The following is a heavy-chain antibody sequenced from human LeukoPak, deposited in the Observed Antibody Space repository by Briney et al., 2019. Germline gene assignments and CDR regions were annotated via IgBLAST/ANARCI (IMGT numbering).Heavy chain of an antibody. V-gene: IGHV1-2*02. D-gene: IGHD5-24*01. Sequence: AASVKVSCKASGYTFTGYYMHWVRQAPGQGLEWMGWINPNSGGTNYAQKFQGRVFMTRDTSTSTVYMELSSLKSEDTAVYYCARVRDGYNDAYDIWGQGTMVTVSS. CDR2: INPNSGGT. CDR3: ARVRDGYNDAYDI. J-gene: IGHJ3*02. CDR1: GYTFTGYY.